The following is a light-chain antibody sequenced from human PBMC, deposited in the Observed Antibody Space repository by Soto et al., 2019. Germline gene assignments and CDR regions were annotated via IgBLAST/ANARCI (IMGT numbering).Light chain of an antibody. CDR3: MQALQTPRT. CDR1: QSLLGSGGHNY. CDR2: LGS. J-gene: IGKJ1*01. V-gene: IGKV2-28*01. Sequence: DIVLTQSPLFLPVTPGEPASLSCRSSQSLLGSGGHNYLDWYVQKPGQSPQFVIFLGSHRPSGVPDRFSGSGSGTDFTLKISRVEAEDVGVYFCMQALQTPRTLGQGTRVEI.